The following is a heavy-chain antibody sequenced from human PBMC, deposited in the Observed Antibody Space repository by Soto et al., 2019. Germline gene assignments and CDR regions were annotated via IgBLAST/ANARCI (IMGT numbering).Heavy chain of an antibody. CDR2: MNPNSGNT. D-gene: IGHD3-10*01. J-gene: IGHJ5*02. CDR3: AGGLTAMVRGVIINWFDP. V-gene: IGHV1-8*01. Sequence: ASVKVSCKASGYTFTSYDINWVRQATGQGLEWMGWMNPNSGNTGYAQKFQGRVTMTRNTSISTAYMELGSLRSEDTAVYYCAGGLTAMVRGVIINWFDPWGQGTLVTAPQ. CDR1: GYTFTSYD.